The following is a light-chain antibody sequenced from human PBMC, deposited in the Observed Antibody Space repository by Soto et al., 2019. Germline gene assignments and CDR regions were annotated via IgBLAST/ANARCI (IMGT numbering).Light chain of an antibody. CDR1: QSLIHSDGETY. Sequence: DIVMTQTPLSSSVTLGQPASISCKSSQSLIHSDGETYLSWLQQRPGQPPRLLIYKIANPFSGVPYIFRGSGAGTDFTLNINRVEAEDVGIYYCMQSTQCPFTFGPGTKVDI. J-gene: IGKJ3*01. CDR3: MQSTQCPFT. V-gene: IGKV2-24*01. CDR2: KIA.